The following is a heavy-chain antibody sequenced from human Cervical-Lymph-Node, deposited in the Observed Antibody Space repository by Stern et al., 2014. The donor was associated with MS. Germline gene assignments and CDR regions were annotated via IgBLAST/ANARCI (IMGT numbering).Heavy chain of an antibody. CDR1: GYTFSRYY. J-gene: IGHJ4*02. D-gene: IGHD4-17*01. CDR3: ARDANGDSFDY. Sequence: QVQLVQSGAEVKKPGASVKVSCEASGYTFSRYYIHWVRQAPGQGLEWMGMINPSDGSTNYAQKFQGRVTMTRDTSTSTVYMELNSLRSDDTAVYYCARDANGDSFDYWGQGTLVTVSS. CDR2: INPSDGST. V-gene: IGHV1-46*01.